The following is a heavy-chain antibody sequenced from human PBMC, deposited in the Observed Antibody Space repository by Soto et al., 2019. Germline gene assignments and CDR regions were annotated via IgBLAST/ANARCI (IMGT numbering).Heavy chain of an antibody. Sequence: GGSLRLSCAASGFTVSSNYMSWVRQAPGKGLEWVSVIYSGGSTYYADSVKGRFTISRDKSKNTLYLQMNSLRAEDTAVYYCARERSSGWYRGQFDYWGQGTLVTVSS. CDR1: GFTVSSNY. D-gene: IGHD6-19*01. V-gene: IGHV3-66*01. CDR2: IYSGGST. CDR3: ARERSSGWYRGQFDY. J-gene: IGHJ4*02.